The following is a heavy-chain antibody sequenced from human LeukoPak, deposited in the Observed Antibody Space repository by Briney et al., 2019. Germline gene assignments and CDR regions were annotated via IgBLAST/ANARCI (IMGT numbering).Heavy chain of an antibody. J-gene: IGHJ4*02. D-gene: IGHD4-17*01. Sequence: GGSLRLSCAASGFTFSSYGMHWVRQAPGKGLEWVAVISYDGSNKYYADSVKGRFTISRDNSKNTLYLQMNSLRAEDTAVYYCAALTTVTTYAFDIWGQGTLVTVSS. CDR3: AALTTVTTYAFDI. CDR1: GFTFSSYG. CDR2: ISYDGSNK. V-gene: IGHV3-30*03.